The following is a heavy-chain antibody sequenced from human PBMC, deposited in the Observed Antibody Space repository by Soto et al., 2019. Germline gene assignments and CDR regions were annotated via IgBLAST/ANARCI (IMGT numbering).Heavy chain of an antibody. CDR1: VDTFSSYT. CDR2: IIPMLSIS. J-gene: IGHJ4*02. D-gene: IGHD3-10*01. CDR3: ARRYGWGSQAFDY. Sequence: QVQLVQSGAEVKKPGASVKVSCKASVDTFSSYTINWVRQAPGLGLEWMGRIIPMLSISTSALMFPGRVVMTAGKSTSTAYMELRRLTFAATAIYSCARRYGWGSQAFDYWGEGVMVTVSS. V-gene: IGHV1-69*02.